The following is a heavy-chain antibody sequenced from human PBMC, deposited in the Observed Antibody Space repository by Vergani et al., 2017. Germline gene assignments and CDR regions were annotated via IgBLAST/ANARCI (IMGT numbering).Heavy chain of an antibody. Sequence: QVQLVQSGAEVKKPGASVKVSCKASGYTFTSYYMHWVRQAPGQGLEWMGIINPSGGSTNYAQKFQGRVTMTRDTSTSTVYMELSSLRSEDTAVYYCARDPTTVTTGVYYFDYWGQGTLVTVSS. CDR1: GYTFTSYY. V-gene: IGHV1-46*01. CDR2: INPSGGST. D-gene: IGHD4-17*01. J-gene: IGHJ4*02. CDR3: ARDPTTVTTGVYYFDY.